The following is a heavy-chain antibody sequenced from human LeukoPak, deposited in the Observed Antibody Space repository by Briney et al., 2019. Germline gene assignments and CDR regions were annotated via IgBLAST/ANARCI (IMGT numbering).Heavy chain of an antibody. V-gene: IGHV3-11*01. CDR1: GFTFTDYY. Sequence: GGSLRLSCAASGFTFTDYYMSWIRRAPGKGLEWVSYISGSGGTIYSADSVKGRFTISRDHAENSLYLQINRLRAEDTAVYYCARAGIVGASTESPFDFWGQGTLVIVSS. CDR3: ARAGIVGASTESPFDF. CDR2: ISGSGGTI. D-gene: IGHD2-21*01. J-gene: IGHJ4*02.